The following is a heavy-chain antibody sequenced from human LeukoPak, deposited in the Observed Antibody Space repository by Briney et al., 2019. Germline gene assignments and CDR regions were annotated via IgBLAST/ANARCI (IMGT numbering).Heavy chain of an antibody. CDR2: IIPIFGTA. J-gene: IGHJ6*03. CDR3: ARDLERRRNYYYYMDV. Sequence: SVKVSCKASGGTFSSYAISWVRQAPGQGLEWMGGIIPIFGTANYAQKFQGRVTITTDGSTSTAYMELSSLRSEDTAVYYCARDLERRRNYYYYMDVWGKGTTVTVSS. D-gene: IGHD1-1*01. CDR1: GGTFSSYA. V-gene: IGHV1-69*05.